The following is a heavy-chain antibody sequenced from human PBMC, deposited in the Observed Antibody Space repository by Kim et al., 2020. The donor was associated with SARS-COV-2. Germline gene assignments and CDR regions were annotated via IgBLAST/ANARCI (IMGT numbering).Heavy chain of an antibody. CDR2: INHSGST. CDR1: GGSFSGYY. Sequence: SETLSLTCAVYGGSFSGYYWSWIRQPPGKGLEWIGEINHSGSTNYNPSLKSRVTISVDTSKNQFSLKLSSVTAADTAVYYCAREGTTVTTSYFDYWGQGTLVTVSS. D-gene: IGHD4-17*01. V-gene: IGHV4-34*01. J-gene: IGHJ4*02. CDR3: AREGTTVTTSYFDY.